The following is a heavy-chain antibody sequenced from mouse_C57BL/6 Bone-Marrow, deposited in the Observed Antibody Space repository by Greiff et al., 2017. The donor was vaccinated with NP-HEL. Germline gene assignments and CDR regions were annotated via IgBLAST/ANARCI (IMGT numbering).Heavy chain of an antibody. CDR3: ARNHYYGSSYDYAMDY. D-gene: IGHD1-1*01. Sequence: VQLKESVAELVRPGASVKLSCTASGFNIKNTYMHWVKQRPEQGLEWIGRIDPANGNTKYAPKFQGKATITADTSSNTAYLQLSSLTSEDTAIYYCARNHYYGSSYDYAMDYWGQGTSVTVSS. CDR1: GFNIKNTY. J-gene: IGHJ4*01. CDR2: IDPANGNT. V-gene: IGHV14-3*01.